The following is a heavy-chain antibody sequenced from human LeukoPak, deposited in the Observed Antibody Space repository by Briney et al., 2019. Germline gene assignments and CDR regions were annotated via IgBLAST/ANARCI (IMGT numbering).Heavy chain of an antibody. Sequence: PGGSLRLSCAASGFTFGNYAMTWVRQAPGKGLERVSAISGSGGSTYYADSVKGRFTISRDNSKNTLYLQMNSLRAEDTAVYYCAKDLRFPEGALDVWGKGTTVTVSS. CDR3: AKDLRFPEGALDV. CDR2: ISGSGGST. J-gene: IGHJ6*04. V-gene: IGHV3-23*01. D-gene: IGHD3-3*01. CDR1: GFTFGNYA.